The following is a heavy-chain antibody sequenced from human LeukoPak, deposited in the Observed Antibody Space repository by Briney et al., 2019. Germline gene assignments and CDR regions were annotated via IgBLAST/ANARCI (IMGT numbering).Heavy chain of an antibody. Sequence: GGSLRLSCAASGFTFSSCAMNWVRQAPGKGLEWVSGISGSGGITHYADSVRGRFTISRDNSKNTLYLQMNSLRAEDTAVYYCARARYYGSGSYWNPYYYYYMDVWGKGTTVTISS. V-gene: IGHV3-23*01. J-gene: IGHJ6*03. D-gene: IGHD3-10*01. CDR1: GFTFSSCA. CDR3: ARARYYGSGSYWNPYYYYYMDV. CDR2: ISGSGGIT.